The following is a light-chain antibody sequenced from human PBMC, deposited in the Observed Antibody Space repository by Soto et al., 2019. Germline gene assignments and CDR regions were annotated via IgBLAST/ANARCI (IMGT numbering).Light chain of an antibody. V-gene: IGKV3-15*01. J-gene: IGKJ4*01. Sequence: EIVMTQSPATLSVSPGERANLSCRASQSVGRNLAWYQQKPGQAPRLLIYGASTRATGIPARFSGSGSGTEFTLTISSLQSEDFAIYSCQQYNHWPPLTFGGGTKVEIK. CDR3: QQYNHWPPLT. CDR2: GAS. CDR1: QSVGRN.